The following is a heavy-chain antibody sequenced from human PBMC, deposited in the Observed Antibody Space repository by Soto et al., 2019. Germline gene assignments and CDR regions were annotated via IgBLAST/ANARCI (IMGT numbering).Heavy chain of an antibody. V-gene: IGHV4-39*01. Sequence: PSETLSLTCTVSGGSISSSSYYWDWIRQPPGKGLEWIGSIYYSGSTYYNPSLQSRVTISVDTSKNQFSLKLRSETAADTAVYYCARHGDGRSADRAIDCWGQGTLVTVSS. J-gene: IGHJ4*02. CDR3: ARHGDGRSADRAIDC. CDR2: IYYSGST. CDR1: GGSISSSSYY. D-gene: IGHD2-15*01.